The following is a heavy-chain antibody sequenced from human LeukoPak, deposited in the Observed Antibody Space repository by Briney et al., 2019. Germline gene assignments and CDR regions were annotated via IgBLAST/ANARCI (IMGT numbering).Heavy chain of an antibody. Sequence: SETLSLTCSVSGGSFSNHFWSWVRQPAGKGLEWIGRIYPSGNTNYNPSLRSRVTLSVDTSKTQFYLSLSSVTAADTAVYCCAREDSGSYYNFYYFYMDVWGKGTTVTISS. D-gene: IGHD3-10*01. J-gene: IGHJ6*03. V-gene: IGHV4-4*07. CDR3: AREDSGSYYNFYYFYMDV. CDR1: GGSFSNHF. CDR2: IYPSGNT.